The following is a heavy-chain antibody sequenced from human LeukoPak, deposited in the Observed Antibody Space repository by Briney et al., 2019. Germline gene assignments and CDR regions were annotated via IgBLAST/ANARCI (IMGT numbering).Heavy chain of an antibody. CDR2: ISYDGSNK. CDR1: GFTFSSYG. D-gene: IGHD5-12*01. CDR3: AKDANIVATSGMDV. V-gene: IGHV3-30*18. Sequence: PGGSLRLSCAASGFTFSSYGMHWVRQAPGKGLEWVAVISYDGSNKYYADSVKGRFTISRDNSKNTLYLQMNSLRAEDTAVYYCAKDANIVATSGMDVWGQGTTVTVSS. J-gene: IGHJ6*02.